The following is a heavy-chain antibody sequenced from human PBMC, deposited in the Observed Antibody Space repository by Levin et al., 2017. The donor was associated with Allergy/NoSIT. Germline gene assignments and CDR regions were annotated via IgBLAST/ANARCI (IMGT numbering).Heavy chain of an antibody. CDR3: AKGFYDILTGYKGGLPYYYYGMDV. V-gene: IGHV3-9*01. CDR1: GFTFDDYA. J-gene: IGHJ6*02. Sequence: PGGSLRLSCAASGFTFDDYAMHWVRQAPGKGLEWVSGISWNSGSIGYADSVKGRFTISRDNAKNSLYLQMNSLRAEDTALYYCAKGFYDILTGYKGGLPYYYYGMDVWGQGTTVTVSS. D-gene: IGHD3-9*01. CDR2: ISWNSGSI.